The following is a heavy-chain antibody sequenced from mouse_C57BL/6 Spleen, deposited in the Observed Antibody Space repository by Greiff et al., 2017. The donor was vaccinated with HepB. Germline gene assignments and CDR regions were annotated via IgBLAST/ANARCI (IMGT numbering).Heavy chain of an antibody. CDR1: GFTFSDYG. D-gene: IGHD1-1*01. J-gene: IGHJ1*03. CDR3: AREGHYYGSSYYFDV. CDR2: ISSGSSTI. V-gene: IGHV5-17*01. Sequence: EVQGVESGGGLVKPGGSLKLSCAASGFTFSDYGMHWVRQAPEKGLEWVAYISSGSSTIYYADTVKGRFTISRDNAKNTLFLQMTSLGSEDTAMYYCAREGHYYGSSYYFDVWGTGTTVTVSS.